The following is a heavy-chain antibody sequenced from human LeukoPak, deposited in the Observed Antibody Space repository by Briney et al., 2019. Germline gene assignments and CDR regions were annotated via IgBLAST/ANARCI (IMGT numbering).Heavy chain of an antibody. CDR3: ARAYYDYVWGSYRGAFDI. V-gene: IGHV3-74*01. CDR1: GFTFSSYW. Sequence: PGGSLRLSCAASGFTFSSYWMHWVRQAPGKGLGWVSRINSDGSSTSYAASVKGRFTISRDNAKNTLYLQMNSLRAEDTAVYYCARAYYDYVWGSYRGAFDIWGQGTMVTVSS. D-gene: IGHD3-16*02. J-gene: IGHJ3*02. CDR2: INSDGSST.